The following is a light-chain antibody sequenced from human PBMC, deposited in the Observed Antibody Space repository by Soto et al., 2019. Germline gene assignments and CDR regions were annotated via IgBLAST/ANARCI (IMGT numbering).Light chain of an antibody. Sequence: DIQMTQSPSSLSASGGDRVTSTCQASQDISNFLNWYDQTPGKAPRLLIYDVSSLQPGVASRFSGSGSGTDFSLTINSLQPEDIGTFYCQQYDKQPVTFGGGTKVEIK. CDR3: QQYDKQPVT. CDR1: QDISNF. J-gene: IGKJ4*01. V-gene: IGKV1-33*01. CDR2: DVS.